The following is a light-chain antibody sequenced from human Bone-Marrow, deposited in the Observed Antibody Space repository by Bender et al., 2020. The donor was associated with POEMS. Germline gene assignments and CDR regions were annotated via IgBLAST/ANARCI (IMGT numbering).Light chain of an antibody. CDR2: YKSDSDT. V-gene: IGLV5-45*01. CDR3: MIWLNSAVI. CDR1: SDISVDTHR. Sequence: QAVLTQPASLSASPGASASLTCTLRSDISVDTHRIHWYRQKPGSPPQFLLNYKSDSDTMQASGVPSRFSGSKDVSANAAILLISDLHSEDEGDYYCMIWLNSAVIIGGGTKMTVL. J-gene: IGLJ2*01.